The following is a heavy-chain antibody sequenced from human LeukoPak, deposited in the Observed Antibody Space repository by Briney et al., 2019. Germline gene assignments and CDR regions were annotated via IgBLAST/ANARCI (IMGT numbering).Heavy chain of an antibody. J-gene: IGHJ4*02. Sequence: PGGSLRLSCAASGFIFSSYAMTWVRQAPGKGLEWVSTISGSGGRTPYADSVKGRFTISRDNSKNTLYLQMNSLRAEDTAVYFCARGRGESIAATGGDWGQGTLVTVFS. CDR1: GFIFSSYA. D-gene: IGHD6-13*01. CDR2: ISGSGGRT. CDR3: ARGRGESIAATGGD. V-gene: IGHV3-23*01.